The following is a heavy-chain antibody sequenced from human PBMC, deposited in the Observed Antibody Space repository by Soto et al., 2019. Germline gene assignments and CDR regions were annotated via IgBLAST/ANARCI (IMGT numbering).Heavy chain of an antibody. V-gene: IGHV4-30-4*01. CDR2: IYYSGST. CDR1: GGSISSGDYY. D-gene: IGHD3-22*01. J-gene: IGHJ5*02. Sequence: PSETLSLTCTVSGGSISSGDYYWSWIRQPPGKGLEWIGYIYYSGSTYYNPSLKSRVTISVDTSKNQFSLKLSSVTAADTAVYYCARDTYYYDSSGSPDWFDPWGQGTLVTVSS. CDR3: ARDTYYYDSSGSPDWFDP.